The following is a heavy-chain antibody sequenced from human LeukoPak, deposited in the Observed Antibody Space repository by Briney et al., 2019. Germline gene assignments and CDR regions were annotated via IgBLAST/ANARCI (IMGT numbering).Heavy chain of an antibody. CDR3: ARGRPSIVGAGYYYYYYMDV. CDR2: MYYSGST. CDR1: GGSISSYY. V-gene: IGHV4-59*01. J-gene: IGHJ6*03. D-gene: IGHD1-26*01. Sequence: SETLSLTCTVSGGSISSYYWSWIRQPPGKGLEWIGYMYYSGSTNYNPSLKSRVTISVDTSKNQFSLKLSSVTAVDTAVYYCARGRPSIVGAGYYYYYYMDVWGKGTTVTVSS.